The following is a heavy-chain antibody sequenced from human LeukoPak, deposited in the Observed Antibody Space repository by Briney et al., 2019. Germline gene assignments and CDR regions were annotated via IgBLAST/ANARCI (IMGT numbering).Heavy chain of an antibody. CDR1: GYTFTGYY. CDR3: AREGQQLEPSSGANDAFDI. D-gene: IGHD6-13*01. Sequence: VASVKVSCKASGYTFTGYYMHWVRQAPGQGLEWMGWINPNSGGTNYAQKFQGRVTMTRDTSISTAYMEVSRLRPDDTAVYYCAREGQQLEPSSGANDAFDIWGQGTMVTVSS. CDR2: INPNSGGT. J-gene: IGHJ3*02. V-gene: IGHV1-2*02.